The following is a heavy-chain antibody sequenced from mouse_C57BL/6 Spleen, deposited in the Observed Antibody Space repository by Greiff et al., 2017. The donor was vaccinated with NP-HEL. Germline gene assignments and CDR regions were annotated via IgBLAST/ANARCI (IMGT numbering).Heavy chain of an antibody. CDR2: INPSSGYT. J-gene: IGHJ4*01. D-gene: IGHD2-5*01. Sequence: QVQLQQSGAELAKPGASVKLSCKASGYTFTSYWMHWVKQRPGQGLEWIGYINPSSGYTKYNPKFKDKATLTADKSSSTAYMQLSILTYEDSAVYYCARPYSNYVFYAMDYWGQGTSVTVSS. CDR1: GYTFTSYW. V-gene: IGHV1-7*01. CDR3: ARPYSNYVFYAMDY.